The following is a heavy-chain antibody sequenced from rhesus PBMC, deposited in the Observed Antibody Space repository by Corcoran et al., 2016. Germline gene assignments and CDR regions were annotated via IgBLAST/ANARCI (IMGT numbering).Heavy chain of an antibody. Sequence: QVQLQESGPGLVKPSETLSLTCAVYGGSISDYYYWSWIRQPPGKGLEWIGQIYGGSGSTYYNPSLKSRVTVSKDTSKNQFSLKLSSVTAADTAVYYCARLLGSDVWGPGVLVTVSS. J-gene: IGHJ5-1*01. D-gene: IGHD3-9*01. CDR1: GGSISDYYY. V-gene: IGHV4-143*01. CDR3: ARLLGSDV. CDR2: IYGGSGST.